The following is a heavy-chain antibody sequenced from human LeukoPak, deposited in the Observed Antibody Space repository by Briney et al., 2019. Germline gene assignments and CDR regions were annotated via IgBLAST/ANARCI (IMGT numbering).Heavy chain of an antibody. CDR2: IYYSGST. CDR1: GGSFSTYY. V-gene: IGHV4-59*01. CDR3: ARVITVRGVIFDY. Sequence: SETLSLTCAVYGGSFSTYYWSWIRQPPGKGLEWIGYIYYSGSTNYNPSLKSRVTISVDTSKNQFSLKLNSVTAADTAVYYCARVITVRGVIFDYWGQGTLVTVSS. D-gene: IGHD3-16*01. J-gene: IGHJ4*02.